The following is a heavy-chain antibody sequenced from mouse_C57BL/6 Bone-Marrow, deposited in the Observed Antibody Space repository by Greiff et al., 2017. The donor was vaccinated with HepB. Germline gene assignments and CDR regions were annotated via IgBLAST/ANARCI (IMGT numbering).Heavy chain of an antibody. D-gene: IGHD1-1*01. CDR2: INPNYGTT. V-gene: IGHV1-39*01. CDR1: GYSFTDYN. J-gene: IGHJ4*01. Sequence: VQLKESGPELVKPGASVKISCKASGYSFTDYNMNWVKQSNGKSLEWIGVINPNYGTTSYNQKFKGKATLTVDQSSSTAYMQLNSLTSEDSAVYYCARYYGSPYYAMDYWGQGTSVTVSS. CDR3: ARYYGSPYYAMDY.